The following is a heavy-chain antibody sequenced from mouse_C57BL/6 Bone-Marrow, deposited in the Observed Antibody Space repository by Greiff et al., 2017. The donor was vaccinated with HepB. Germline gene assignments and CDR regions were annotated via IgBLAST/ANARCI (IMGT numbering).Heavy chain of an antibody. CDR3: ARLEGFYYAMDY. CDR1: GFTFSSYG. Sequence: EVQGVESGGDLVKPGGSLKLSCAASGFTFSSYGMSWVRQTPDKRLEWVATISSGGSYTYYPDSVKGRFTISRDNAKNTLYLQMSSLKSEDTAMYYCARLEGFYYAMDYWGQGTSGTVSS. V-gene: IGHV5-6*01. CDR2: ISSGGSYT. D-gene: IGHD3-2*02. J-gene: IGHJ4*01.